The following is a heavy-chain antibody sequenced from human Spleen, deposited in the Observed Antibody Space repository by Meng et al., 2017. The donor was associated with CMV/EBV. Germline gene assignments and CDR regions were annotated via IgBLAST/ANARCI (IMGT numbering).Heavy chain of an antibody. CDR2: ISSSGSTI. CDR3: ARDLRIVATIINYYYGMDG. Sequence: GESLKISCAASGFTFSSYEMNWVRQAPGKGLEWVSYISSSGSTIYYADSVKGRFTISRDNAKNSLYLQMNSRRAEDTAVYYCARDLRIVATIINYYYGMDGWGQGTTVTVSS. CDR1: GFTFSSYE. D-gene: IGHD5-12*01. V-gene: IGHV3-48*03. J-gene: IGHJ6*02.